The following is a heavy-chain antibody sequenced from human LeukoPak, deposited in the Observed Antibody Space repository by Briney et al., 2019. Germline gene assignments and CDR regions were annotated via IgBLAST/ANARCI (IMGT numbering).Heavy chain of an antibody. D-gene: IGHD3-10*01. J-gene: IGHJ4*02. CDR2: IYYSGST. CDR3: ARDGSDGSGSYVY. Sequence: PSETLSLTCTVSGGSISSYYWSWIRQPPGKGLEWIGYIYYSGSTNYNPSLKSRVTISVDTSKNQFSLKLSSVTAADTAVYYCARDGSDGSGSYVYWGQGTLVTVSS. CDR1: GGSISSYY. V-gene: IGHV4-59*12.